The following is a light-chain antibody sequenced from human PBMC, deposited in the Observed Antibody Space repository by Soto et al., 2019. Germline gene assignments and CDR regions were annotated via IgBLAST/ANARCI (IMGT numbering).Light chain of an antibody. Sequence: DIQMTQSPSTLSASVGDPVTVTCRTSQRIGTHLNWYHEKPGKAPKLLIYAASSLQSGVPSRFSGSGSGTEFTLTISSLQPEDTATYYCQQYDILPLTFGPGTKVDIK. J-gene: IGKJ3*01. CDR2: AAS. CDR1: QRIGTH. V-gene: IGKV1-39*01. CDR3: QQYDILPLT.